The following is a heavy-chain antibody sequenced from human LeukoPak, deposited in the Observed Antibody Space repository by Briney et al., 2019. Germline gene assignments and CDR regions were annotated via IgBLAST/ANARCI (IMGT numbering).Heavy chain of an antibody. Sequence: PGGSLRLSCGASGFTFSSYAMSWVRQAPGKGLEWVSASSGSGGSIYYGDSVKGRFTISRDNSKNTLYLQMNSLRAEDTAVYYCAKALLTYSSSSDYWGQGTLVTVSS. D-gene: IGHD6-6*01. V-gene: IGHV3-23*01. CDR1: GFTFSSYA. CDR2: SSGSGGSI. CDR3: AKALLTYSSSSDY. J-gene: IGHJ4*02.